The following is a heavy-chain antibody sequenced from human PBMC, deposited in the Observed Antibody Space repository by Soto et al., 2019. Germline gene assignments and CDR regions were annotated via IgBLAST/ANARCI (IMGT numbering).Heavy chain of an antibody. D-gene: IGHD2-2*01. V-gene: IGHV3-23*01. Sequence: EVQLLESGGGLVQPGGSLRLSCVASGRTFHSYAMSWVRQAPGKGLEWVSGISGSGGSTYYADSVRGRFTISRDDSKNTLYLQMNRLRAEDTAVYYCAKVSRGIGVVPAALNWGQGTLVTVSS. J-gene: IGHJ4*02. CDR3: AKVSRGIGVVPAALN. CDR1: GRTFHSYA. CDR2: ISGSGGST.